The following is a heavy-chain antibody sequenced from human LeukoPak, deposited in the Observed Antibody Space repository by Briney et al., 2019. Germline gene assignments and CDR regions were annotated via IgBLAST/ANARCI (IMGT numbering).Heavy chain of an antibody. CDR3: ARDGGRKDDY. CDR1: GFTVSSNS. J-gene: IGHJ4*02. Sequence: GGSLRLSCTVSGFTVSSNSMSWVRQAPGKGLEWVSFIYSDNTHYSDSVKGRFTISRDNSKNSLYLQMNSLRAEDTAVYYCARDGGRKDDYWGQGTLVTVSS. V-gene: IGHV3-53*01. D-gene: IGHD2-15*01. CDR2: IYSDNT.